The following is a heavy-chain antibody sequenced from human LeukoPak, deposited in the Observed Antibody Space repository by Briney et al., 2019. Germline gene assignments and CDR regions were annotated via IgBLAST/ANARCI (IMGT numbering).Heavy chain of an antibody. CDR2: IYYSGST. J-gene: IGHJ4*02. V-gene: IGHV4-30-4*08. D-gene: IGHD2-15*01. CDR1: GGSISSGDYY. CDR3: ARATAANFDY. Sequence: SETLSLTCTVSGGSISSGDYYWSWIRQPPGKGLEWIGYIYYSGSTYHNPSLKSRVTISVDTSKNQLSLKLSSVTAADTAVYYCARATAANFDYWGQGTLVTVSS.